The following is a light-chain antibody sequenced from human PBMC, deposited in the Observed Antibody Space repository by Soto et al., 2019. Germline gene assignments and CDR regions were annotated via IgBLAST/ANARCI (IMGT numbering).Light chain of an antibody. J-gene: IGLJ1*01. CDR1: SSDIGHHDY. CDR3: CSLTTSHTYV. V-gene: IGLV2-14*03. CDR2: HVT. Sequence: QSALTQPASVSGSPGQSITISCTGTSSDIGHHDYVSWYQQHPGKAPKLMIYHVTYRPSGVSNRYSGSKSGNSASLTISGLRADDEADYYCCSLTTSHTYVFGSGTKVTVL.